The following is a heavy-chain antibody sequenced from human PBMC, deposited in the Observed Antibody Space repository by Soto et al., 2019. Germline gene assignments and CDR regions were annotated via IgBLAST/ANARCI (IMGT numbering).Heavy chain of an antibody. J-gene: IGHJ4*02. CDR2: INAGNGNT. CDR3: ARGEFLSYDDY. Sequence: GASVKVSCKSSGYTFTSYVMHWVRQAPGQRLEWMGWINAGNGNTKYSQKFQGRVTITRDTSASTAYMELSSLRSEDTAVYYCARGEFLSYDDYWGQGTLVTVSS. CDR1: GYTFTSYV. V-gene: IGHV1-3*01. D-gene: IGHD3-16*01.